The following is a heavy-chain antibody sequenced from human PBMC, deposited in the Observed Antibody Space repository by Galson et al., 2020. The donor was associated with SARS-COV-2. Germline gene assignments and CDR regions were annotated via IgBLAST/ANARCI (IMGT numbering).Heavy chain of an antibody. V-gene: IGHV4-34*01. CDR3: AGDFWCGSKMAGY. J-gene: IGHJ4*02. Sequence: SDHSGGTTYNPSLKSRVTISVDTSKNQFSLKLTSVTAADTAVYYCAGDFWCGSKMAGYWGQGTLVTVSS. CDR2: SDHSGGT. D-gene: IGHD3-3*01.